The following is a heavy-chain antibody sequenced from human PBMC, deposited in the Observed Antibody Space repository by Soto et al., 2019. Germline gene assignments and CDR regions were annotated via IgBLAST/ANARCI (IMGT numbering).Heavy chain of an antibody. CDR1: GYTFTSYG. Sequence: QVQLVQSGAEVKKPGASVKVSCKASGYTFTSYGISWVRQAPGQGLEWMGWISAYNGNTNYAQKLQGRVTMTTDTSTSTAYMELRSLRSXXXXXXXXXISPAGQWLGYWGQGTLV. CDR3: XISPAGQWLGY. D-gene: IGHD6-19*01. CDR2: ISAYNGNT. J-gene: IGHJ4*02. V-gene: IGHV1-18*01.